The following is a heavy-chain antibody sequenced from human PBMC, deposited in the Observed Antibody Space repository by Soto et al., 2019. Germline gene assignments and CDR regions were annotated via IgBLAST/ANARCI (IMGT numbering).Heavy chain of an antibody. CDR3: ASTLWFGDYPGWFDP. CDR2: IYYSGST. J-gene: IGHJ5*02. D-gene: IGHD3-10*01. V-gene: IGHV4-39*01. CDR1: GGSISSSSYY. Sequence: QLQLQESGPGLVKPSETLSLTCTVSGGSISSSSYYWGWIRQPPGKGLEWIGSIYYSGSTYYNPSLKSRVTISVDTSKNQFSLKLSSVTAADTAVYYCASTLWFGDYPGWFDPWGQGTLVTVSS.